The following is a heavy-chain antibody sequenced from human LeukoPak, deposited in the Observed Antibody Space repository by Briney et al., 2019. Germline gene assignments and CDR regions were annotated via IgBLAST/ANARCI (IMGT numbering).Heavy chain of an antibody. J-gene: IGHJ4*02. Sequence: SQTLSLTCAVSGGSISSGGYSWSWIRQPPGKGLEWIGYIYHSGRTYYNPSLKSRVTISVDRSKNQFSLKLSSVTAADTAVYYCAREEGFVNFDYWGQGTLVTVSS. CDR1: GGSISSGGYS. CDR3: AREEGFVNFDY. D-gene: IGHD3-16*02. V-gene: IGHV4-30-2*01. CDR2: IYHSGRT.